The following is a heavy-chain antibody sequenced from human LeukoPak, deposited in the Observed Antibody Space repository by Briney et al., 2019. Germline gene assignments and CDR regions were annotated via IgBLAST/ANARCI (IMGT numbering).Heavy chain of an antibody. CDR3: AREYGDYVWGRYFSLGYYFDY. V-gene: IGHV1-18*01. Sequence: ASVKVSCKASGYTFTSYGISWVRQAPGQGLEWMGWISAYNGNTNYAQKLQGRVTMTTDTSTSTAYMELRSLRSDDTAVYYCAREYGDYVWGRYFSLGYYFDYWGQGTLVTVSS. D-gene: IGHD3-16*01. CDR1: GYTFTSYG. CDR2: ISAYNGNT. J-gene: IGHJ4*02.